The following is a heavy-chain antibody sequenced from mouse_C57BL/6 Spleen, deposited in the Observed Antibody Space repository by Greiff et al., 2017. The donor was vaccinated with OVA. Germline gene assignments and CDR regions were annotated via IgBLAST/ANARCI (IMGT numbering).Heavy chain of an antibody. V-gene: IGHV1-26*01. CDR3: ERAQTAQATTVYAMDY. D-gene: IGHD3-2*02. Sequence: EVQLQQSGPELVKPGASVKISCKASGYTFTDYYMNWVKQSHGKSLEWIGDINPNNGGTSYNQKFKGKATLTVDKSSSTAYLELRSLTSEDAAVYYCERAQTAQATTVYAMDYWGQGTSVTVSS. CDR2: INPNNGGT. CDR1: GYTFTDYY. J-gene: IGHJ4*01.